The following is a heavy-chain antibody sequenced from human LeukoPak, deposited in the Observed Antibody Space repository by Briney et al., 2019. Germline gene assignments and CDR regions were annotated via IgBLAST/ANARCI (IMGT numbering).Heavy chain of an antibody. CDR1: GFTFGSYA. CDR2: ISGSGGST. J-gene: IGHJ4*02. Sequence: GGSLRLSCAASGFTFGSYAMYWVRQAPGKGLEWVSGISGSGGSTFYADSVKGRFTISRDSSENTVYLQMNSLRADDTAVYYCAKTTAGYSSGRYPGWPVDYWGQGTLVTVSS. CDR3: AKTTAGYSSGRYPGWPVDY. D-gene: IGHD6-19*01. V-gene: IGHV3-23*01.